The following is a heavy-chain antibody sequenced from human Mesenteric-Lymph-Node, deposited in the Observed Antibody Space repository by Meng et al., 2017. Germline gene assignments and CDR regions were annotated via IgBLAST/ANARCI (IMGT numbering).Heavy chain of an antibody. V-gene: IGHV3-7*01. CDR2: IKQDGSEK. D-gene: IGHD4-17*01. CDR3: ARAPTVTISYHFDY. J-gene: IGHJ4*02. CDR1: GFSISDYY. Sequence: GESLKISCEASGFSISDYYMSWVRQAPGKGLEWVANIKQDGSEKYYVDSVKGRFTISRDNAKNSLFLQMNSLRAADTAVYYCARAPTVTISYHFDYWGQGTLVTVSS.